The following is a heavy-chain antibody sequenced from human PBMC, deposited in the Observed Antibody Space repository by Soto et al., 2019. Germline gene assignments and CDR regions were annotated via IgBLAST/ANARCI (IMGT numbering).Heavy chain of an antibody. D-gene: IGHD3-3*01. V-gene: IGHV4-4*07. J-gene: IGHJ4*02. CDR2: VYTTGSP. CDR1: GASISSFS. CDR3: ARHSEYYDVWNPYQRPHYFDY. Sequence: SETLSLTCTVSGASISSFSWTWIRQTAEKGLEWMGRVYTTGSPTYNPSLKGRLTMSVYTSKNQFSLRLNSVTASDTAVDDCARHSEYYDVWNPYQRPHYFDYWGQGTVVT.